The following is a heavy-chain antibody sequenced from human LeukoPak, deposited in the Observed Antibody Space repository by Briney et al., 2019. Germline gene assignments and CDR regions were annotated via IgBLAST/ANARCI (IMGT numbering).Heavy chain of an antibody. CDR1: GFTFSSYG. V-gene: IGHV3-33*01. J-gene: IGHJ4*02. CDR3: AREGSSGYSRQDSFDY. CDR2: ICYDGSNK. D-gene: IGHD3-22*01. Sequence: LRLSCAASGFTFSSYGMHWVRQARGKGLEGVAVICYDGSNKYYADSVKGRFTISRDNSKNTLYLQMNSLRAEDTAVYYCAREGSSGYSRQDSFDYWGQGTLVTVSS.